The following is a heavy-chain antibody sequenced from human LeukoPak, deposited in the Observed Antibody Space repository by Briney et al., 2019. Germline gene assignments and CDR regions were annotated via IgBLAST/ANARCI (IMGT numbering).Heavy chain of an antibody. Sequence: SQTLSLTCTVSGGSITNLDYYWTWIRQPAGKRLEWIGRIYTSGGTNYNPSLKSQVTMSVDRSKNEISLHLASLTAADTALYYCAGRGSSSGSFDIWGPGTFVTVSS. CDR2: IYTSGGT. CDR1: GGSITNLDYY. J-gene: IGHJ3*02. D-gene: IGHD3-10*01. V-gene: IGHV4-61*02. CDR3: AGRGSSSGSFDI.